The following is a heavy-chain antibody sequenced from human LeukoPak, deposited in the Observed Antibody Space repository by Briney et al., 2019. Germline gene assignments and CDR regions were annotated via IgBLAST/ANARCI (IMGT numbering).Heavy chain of an antibody. D-gene: IGHD2-15*01. J-gene: IGHJ4*02. CDR1: GFTFSHFW. CDR2: IKKTGSGT. V-gene: IGHV3-7*01. CDR3: AREDGYCSGGNCYSYFDS. Sequence: GGSLRLSCAASGFTFSHFWMSWVRQAPGKGLEWVAYIKKTGSGTYYVDSVKGRFTITRDNTRNSLFLQMYSLRAEDTAVYFCAREDGYCSGGNCYSYFDSWGQGTLVTVSS.